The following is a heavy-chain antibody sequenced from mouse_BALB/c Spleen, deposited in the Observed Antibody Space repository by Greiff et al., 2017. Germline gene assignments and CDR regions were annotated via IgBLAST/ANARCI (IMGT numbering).Heavy chain of an antibody. J-gene: IGHJ3*01. CDR1: GFTFSSFG. V-gene: IGHV5-17*02. CDR3: AGGTGTRFAY. D-gene: IGHD4-1*01. Sequence: EVKLVESGGGLVQPGGSRKLSCAASGFTFSSFGMHWVRQAPEKGLEWVAYISSGSSTIYYADTVKGRFTISRDNPKNTLFLQMTSLRSEDTAMYYCAGGTGTRFAYWGQGTLVTVSA. CDR2: ISSGSSTI.